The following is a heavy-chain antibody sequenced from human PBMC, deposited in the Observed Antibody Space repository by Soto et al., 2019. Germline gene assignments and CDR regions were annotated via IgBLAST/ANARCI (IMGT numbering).Heavy chain of an antibody. CDR2: ISYDGSNK. Sequence: GGSLRLSCAASGFTFSSYAMHWVRQAPGKGLEWVAVISYDGSNKYYADSVKGRFTISRDNSKNTLYLQMNSLRAEDTAVYYCARVYCSGGSCFEGYYYYGMVVWGQGTTVTVSS. V-gene: IGHV3-30-3*01. D-gene: IGHD2-15*01. CDR3: ARVYCSGGSCFEGYYYYGMVV. CDR1: GFTFSSYA. J-gene: IGHJ6*02.